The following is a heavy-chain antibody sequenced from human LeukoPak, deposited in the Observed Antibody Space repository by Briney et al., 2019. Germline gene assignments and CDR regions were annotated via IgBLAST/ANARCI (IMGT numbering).Heavy chain of an antibody. Sequence: PGGSLRLSCAASGFTFSSYAMSWVRQAPGKGLEWVSAISGSGGSTYYADSVKGRFTISRDNSKNTLYLQMNSLRAEDTAVYYCAKDEVGHYDSSVYAFDIWGQGTMVTVSS. D-gene: IGHD3-22*01. CDR3: AKDEVGHYDSSVYAFDI. J-gene: IGHJ3*02. V-gene: IGHV3-23*01. CDR2: ISGSGGST. CDR1: GFTFSSYA.